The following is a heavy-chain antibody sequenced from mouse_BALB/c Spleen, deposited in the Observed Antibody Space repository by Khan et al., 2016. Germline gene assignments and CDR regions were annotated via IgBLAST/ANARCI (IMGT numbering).Heavy chain of an antibody. CDR2: IAPGSGSA. CDR1: GYTFTSYW. V-gene: IGHV1S41*01. CDR3: ASEGAVPLMDY. D-gene: IGHD1-1*01. Sequence: DLVKPGASVKLSCKASGYTFTSYWINWIKQRPGQGLEWIGRIAPGSGSAYYNEMFKGKATLTVDTSSSTAYIQLSSLSSEDSAVYFCASEGAVPLMDYWGQGTSVTVSS. J-gene: IGHJ4*01.